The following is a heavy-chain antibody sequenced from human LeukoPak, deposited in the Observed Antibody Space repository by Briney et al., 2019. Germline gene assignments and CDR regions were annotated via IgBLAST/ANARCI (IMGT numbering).Heavy chain of an antibody. CDR3: ARGNYGYYMDV. CDR1: NYSISNSFY. CDR2: IDRSGST. J-gene: IGHJ6*03. D-gene: IGHD4-17*01. V-gene: IGHV4-38-2*02. Sequence: PSETLSLTCSGSNYSISNSFYWGYRRQPPGKRLEWIGSIDRSGSTFYNPSLKSRVTISLETSKNQFSLKLSSVTAADKAVYFCARGNYGYYMDVWGKGTTVTVSS.